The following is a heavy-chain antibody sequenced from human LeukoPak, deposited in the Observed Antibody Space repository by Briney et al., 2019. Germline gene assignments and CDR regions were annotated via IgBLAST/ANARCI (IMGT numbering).Heavy chain of an antibody. J-gene: IGHJ4*02. CDR2: ITGSGGST. D-gene: IGHD3-10*01. CDR3: AKDPAYYYGSGSYSTLEY. CDR1: GFTFSDYA. Sequence: GGSLRLSCAASGFTFSDYAMSWVRQAPGKGPEWVSAITGSGGSTYYADSVKGRFTISRDKSKNTLYLQMNSLRAGDTALYYCAKDPAYYYGSGSYSTLEYWGQGTLVTVSS. V-gene: IGHV3-23*01.